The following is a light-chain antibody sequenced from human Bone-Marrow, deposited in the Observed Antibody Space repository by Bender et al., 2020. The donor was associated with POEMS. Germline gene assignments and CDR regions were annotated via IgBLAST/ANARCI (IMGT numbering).Light chain of an antibody. CDR1: NSNIGTNA. Sequence: QSVLTQPPSASGTPGQRVTISCSGSNSNIGTNAVNWYQQFPETAPKLLIYSDNQRPSGVPDRFYACKSGISASLSIGGLQSEDEADYYCAAWDAGLSGGVFGGGTKLTVL. J-gene: IGLJ3*02. CDR3: AAWDAGLSGGV. V-gene: IGLV1-44*01. CDR2: SDN.